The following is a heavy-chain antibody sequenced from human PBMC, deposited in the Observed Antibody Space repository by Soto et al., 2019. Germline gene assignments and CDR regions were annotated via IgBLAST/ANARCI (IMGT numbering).Heavy chain of an antibody. Sequence: QVQLVQSGAEVKKPGASVKVSCKASGYTFTSYGISWVRQAPGQGLEWMGWISAYNGNTNYAQNLQGRVTMTTDTSTSTAYMELRSLRSDDTAAYYCAREIRPIGRYFYGMDVWGQGTTVTVSS. CDR2: ISAYNGNT. V-gene: IGHV1-18*01. CDR3: AREIRPIGRYFYGMDV. J-gene: IGHJ6*02. CDR1: GYTFTSYG.